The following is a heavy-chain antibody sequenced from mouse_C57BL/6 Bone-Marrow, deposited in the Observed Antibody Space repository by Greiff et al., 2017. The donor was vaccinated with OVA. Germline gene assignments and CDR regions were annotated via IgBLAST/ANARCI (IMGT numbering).Heavy chain of an antibody. V-gene: IGHV1-64*01. D-gene: IGHD1-1*01. Sequence: VQLQQPGAELVKPGASVKLSCKASGYTFTSYWMHWVKQRPGQGLEWIGMIHPNSGSTNYNEKFKSKATLTVDKSSSTAYMQLSSLTSEDSAVYYCARSPDYYGSSYNFDVWGTGTTVTVSS. J-gene: IGHJ1*03. CDR1: GYTFTSYW. CDR3: ARSPDYYGSSYNFDV. CDR2: IHPNSGST.